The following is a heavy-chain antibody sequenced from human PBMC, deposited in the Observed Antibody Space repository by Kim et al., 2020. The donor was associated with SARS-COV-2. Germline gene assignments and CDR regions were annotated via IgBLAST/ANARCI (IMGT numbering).Heavy chain of an antibody. J-gene: IGHJ4*02. Sequence: KYNPSLKSRVSMSVDTSKNQFSLKLNSVTAADTAVYYCAKDPDADYGIDSWGQGILVTVSS. CDR3: AKDPDADYGIDS. V-gene: IGHV4-4*07. D-gene: IGHD4-17*01.